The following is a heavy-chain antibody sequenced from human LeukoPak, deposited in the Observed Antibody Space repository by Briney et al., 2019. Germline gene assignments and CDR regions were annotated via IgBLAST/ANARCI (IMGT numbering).Heavy chain of an antibody. V-gene: IGHV1-2*04. CDR3: ARGGSTYSSGWYPGDY. CDR2: INPNSGGT. D-gene: IGHD6-19*01. J-gene: IGHJ4*02. Sequence: ASVKVSCKVSGYTLTELSMHWVRQAPGQGLEWMGWINPNSGGTNYAQKFQGWVTMTRDTSISTAYMELSRLRSDDTAVYYCARGGSTYSSGWYPGDYWGQGTLVTVSS. CDR1: GYTLTELS.